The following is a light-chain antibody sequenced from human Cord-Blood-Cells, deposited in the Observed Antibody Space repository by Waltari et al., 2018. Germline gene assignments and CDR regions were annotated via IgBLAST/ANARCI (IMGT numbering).Light chain of an antibody. CDR3: QQYNSYSPWT. Sequence: DIQLTQSPSTLSASVGDRVTITCRASQSISSWLAWYQQKPGKAPKLLIYDASSLESGVPSRFRGSGSGTEFTLTISSLRPDDFATYYCQQYNSYSPWTFGQGTKVEIK. CDR2: DAS. V-gene: IGKV1-5*01. J-gene: IGKJ1*01. CDR1: QSISSW.